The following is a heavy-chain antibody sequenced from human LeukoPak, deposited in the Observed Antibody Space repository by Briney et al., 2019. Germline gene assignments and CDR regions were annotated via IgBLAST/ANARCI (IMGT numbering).Heavy chain of an antibody. CDR1: GYTFTGYY. J-gene: IGHJ5*02. V-gene: IGHV1-2*02. D-gene: IGHD4-17*01. CDR3: ARPNGDYHNWFDP. Sequence: ASVEVSGKASGYTFTGYYIHWVRQAPGQGLEWMGWINPNSGDTNYAQKFQDRVTLSRDTSISTAYMELTNLRSDDTAVYYCARPNGDYHNWFDPWGQGTLVTVSS. CDR2: INPNSGDT.